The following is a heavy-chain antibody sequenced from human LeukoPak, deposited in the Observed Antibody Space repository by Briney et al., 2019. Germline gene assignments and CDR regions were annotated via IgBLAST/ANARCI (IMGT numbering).Heavy chain of an antibody. J-gene: IGHJ4*02. V-gene: IGHV4-59*01. CDR3: ARDASGTLDY. D-gene: IGHD6-25*01. CDR1: GGSISSYY. Sequence: PSETLSLTCTVSGGSISSYYWSWIRQPPGKGLEWIGYIYYSGSTNYNPSLKSRVTISVDTSMNQFSLKLSSVTAADTAVYYCARDASGTLDYWGQGTLVTVSS. CDR2: IYYSGST.